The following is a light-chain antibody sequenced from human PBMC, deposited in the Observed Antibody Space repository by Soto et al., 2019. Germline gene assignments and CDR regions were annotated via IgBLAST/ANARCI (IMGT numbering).Light chain of an antibody. J-gene: IGKJ1*01. V-gene: IGKV3-15*01. CDR1: QSFSDN. CDR2: GPS. CDR3: QQYNNWPRT. Sequence: EIVMTQSPATLSVSPGERATLSCRASQSFSDNLAWYQQKPGQAPRLLIYGPSTRATGIPARFSGSGSGTEFTLTISSLQSEDFAVYYCQQYNNWPRTFGQGTKVDIK.